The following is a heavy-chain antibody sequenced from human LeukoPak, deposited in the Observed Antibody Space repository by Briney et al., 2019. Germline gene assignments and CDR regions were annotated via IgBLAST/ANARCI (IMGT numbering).Heavy chain of an antibody. CDR3: ARDRSGVRGVPWDYYGMDV. CDR1: GGSISSGGYY. J-gene: IGHJ6*04. Sequence: SETLSLTCTVSGGSISSGGYYWSWIRQHPGKGLEWIGYIYYSGSTYYNPSLKSRVTISVGTSKNQFSLKLSSVTAADTAVYYCARDRSGVRGVPWDYYGMDVWGKGTTVTVSS. D-gene: IGHD3-10*01. V-gene: IGHV4-31*03. CDR2: IYYSGST.